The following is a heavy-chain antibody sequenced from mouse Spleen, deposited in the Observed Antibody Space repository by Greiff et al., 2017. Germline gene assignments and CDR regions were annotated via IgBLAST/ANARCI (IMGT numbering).Heavy chain of an antibody. CDR3: ARQWLLRSYYFDY. D-gene: IGHD2-3*01. J-gene: IGHJ2*01. V-gene: IGHV5-9*04. Sequence: EVQRVESGGGLVKPGGSLKLSCAASGFTFSSYTMSWVRQTPAKRLEWVATISSGGGNTYYPDSVKGRFTISRDNARNTLYLQMSSLRSEDTAMYYCARQWLLRSYYFDYWGQGTTLTVSS. CDR1: GFTFSSYT. CDR2: ISSGGGNT.